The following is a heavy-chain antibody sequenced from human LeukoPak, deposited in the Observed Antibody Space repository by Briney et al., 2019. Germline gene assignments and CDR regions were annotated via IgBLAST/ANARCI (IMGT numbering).Heavy chain of an antibody. V-gene: IGHV4-30-4*08. CDR3: ARVYREQGDAFDI. Sequence: SQTLSLTCTVSGGSISSGDYYWSWIRQPPGKGLEWIGYIYYSRSTYYNPSLKSRVTISVDTSKNQFSLKLSSVTAADTAVYYCARVYREQGDAFDIWGQGTMVTVSS. CDR1: GGSISSGDYY. D-gene: IGHD1-26*01. CDR2: IYYSRST. J-gene: IGHJ3*02.